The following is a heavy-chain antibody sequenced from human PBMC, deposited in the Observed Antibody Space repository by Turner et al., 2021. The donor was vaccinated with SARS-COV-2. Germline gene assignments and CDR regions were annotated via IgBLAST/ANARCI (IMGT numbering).Heavy chain of an antibody. Sequence: QVQLVQSGAEVKKPGASVTVSCKLSGYTLTELSMYWVRQAPGKGLEWIGGFDPEDGETIYAQKFQGRVTMTEDTSTDTAYMELSSLRSEDTAVYYCATGYQLRVNWFDPWGQGTLVTVSS. V-gene: IGHV1-24*01. CDR3: ATGYQLRVNWFDP. CDR2: FDPEDGET. J-gene: IGHJ5*02. CDR1: GYTLTELS. D-gene: IGHD2-2*01.